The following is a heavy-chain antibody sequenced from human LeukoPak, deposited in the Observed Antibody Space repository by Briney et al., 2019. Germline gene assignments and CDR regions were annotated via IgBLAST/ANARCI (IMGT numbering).Heavy chain of an antibody. CDR1: AYIFTSNC. J-gene: IGHJ4*02. Sequence: GASVKVSCKASAYIFTSNCTSWVRHDPGQGLVWMGWISAYNGTTNYAQKLQGRVTMTTDTSTSTAYMEVRSLRSDDTAVYYCARGLSRWYIGDCWVQG. CDR3: ARGLSRWYIGDC. CDR2: ISAYNGTT. D-gene: IGHD6-19*01. V-gene: IGHV1-18*01.